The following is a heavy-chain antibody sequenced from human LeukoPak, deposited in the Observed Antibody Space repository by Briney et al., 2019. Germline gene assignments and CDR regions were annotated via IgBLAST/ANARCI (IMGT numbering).Heavy chain of an antibody. Sequence: PSETLSLTCAVYGGSFSGYYWSWVRQPPGKGLEWIGEINHSGSPNYNPSLKSRVPISVDPSKNQSSLKLSSVTAADTAVYYCARGRGFFVVVVAATYGWFDPWGQGTLVTVSS. CDR3: ARGRGFFVVVVAATYGWFDP. CDR1: GGSFSGYY. CDR2: INHSGSP. J-gene: IGHJ5*02. D-gene: IGHD2-15*01. V-gene: IGHV4-34*01.